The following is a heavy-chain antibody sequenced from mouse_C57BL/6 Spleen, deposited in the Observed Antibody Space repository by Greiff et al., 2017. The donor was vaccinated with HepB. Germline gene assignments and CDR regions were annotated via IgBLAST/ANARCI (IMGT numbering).Heavy chain of an antibody. V-gene: IGHV7-3*01. Sequence: EVKLMESGGGLVQPGGSLSLSCAASGFTFTDYYMSWVRQPPGKALEWLGFIRNKANGYTTEYSASVKGRFTISRDNSQSILYLQMNALRAEDSATDYCAILGDYRDVDVWGTGTTVTVSS. CDR1: GFTFTDYY. CDR2: IRNKANGYTT. CDR3: AILGDYRDVDV. J-gene: IGHJ1*03.